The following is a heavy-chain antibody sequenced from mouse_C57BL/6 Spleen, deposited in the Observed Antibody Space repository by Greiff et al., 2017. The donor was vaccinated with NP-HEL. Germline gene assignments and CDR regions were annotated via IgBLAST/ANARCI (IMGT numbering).Heavy chain of an antibody. CDR1: GYTFTDYY. D-gene: IGHD2-14*01. CDR3: ARRYDGYAMDY. J-gene: IGHJ4*01. V-gene: IGHV1-76*01. Sequence: VQLQQSGAELVRPGASVKLSCKASGYTFTDYYINWVKQRPGQGLEWIARIYPGSGNTYYNEKFKGKATLTAEKSSSTAYMQLSSLTSEDSAVYFCARRYDGYAMDYWGQGTSVTVSS. CDR2: IYPGSGNT.